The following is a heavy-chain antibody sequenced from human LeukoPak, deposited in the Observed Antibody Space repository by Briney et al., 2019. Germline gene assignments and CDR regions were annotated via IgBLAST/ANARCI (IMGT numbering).Heavy chain of an antibody. J-gene: IGHJ5*02. CDR3: ARVGIAAAGSYARGWFDP. D-gene: IGHD6-13*01. CDR2: IYTSGST. CDR1: GGSISSFY. V-gene: IGHV4-4*07. Sequence: PSETLCLTCTVSGGSISSFYWSRIRQPAGKGLEWIGRIYTSGSTNYNPSLKSRVTMSVDTSKNQFSLKLSSVTAADTAVYYCARVGIAAAGSYARGWFDPWGQGTLVPVSS.